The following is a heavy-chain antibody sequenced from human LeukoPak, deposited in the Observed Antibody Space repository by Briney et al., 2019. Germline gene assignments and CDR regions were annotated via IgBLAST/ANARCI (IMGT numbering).Heavy chain of an antibody. V-gene: IGHV4-30-4*01. CDR2: MYNSGST. CDR1: GVSISSGDCY. CDR3: ARGIFGMVLNAFDL. D-gene: IGHD3-3*01. Sequence: PSQTLSLTCTASGVSISSGDCYWSWIRQPPGKCLEWIGHMYNSGSTYYNPSLKSRVTISADTSKNQLSLRLSSVTAADTAVYYCARGIFGMVLNAFDLWGRGTMVTVSS. J-gene: IGHJ3*01.